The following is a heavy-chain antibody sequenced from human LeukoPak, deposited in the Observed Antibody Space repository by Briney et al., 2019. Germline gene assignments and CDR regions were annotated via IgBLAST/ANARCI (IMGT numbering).Heavy chain of an antibody. CDR2: IYYSGST. J-gene: IGHJ5*02. Sequence: PSETLSLTCTVSGGSISSSSFYWGWIRQPPGKGLEWIGSIYYSGSTYYNPSLKTRVTISVDTSKHQFSLKLSSVTAADMAVYFCASRGGCSSTSCNNWFDPWGQGTLVTVSS. V-gene: IGHV4-39*07. D-gene: IGHD2-2*01. CDR3: ASRGGCSSTSCNNWFDP. CDR1: GGSISSSSFY.